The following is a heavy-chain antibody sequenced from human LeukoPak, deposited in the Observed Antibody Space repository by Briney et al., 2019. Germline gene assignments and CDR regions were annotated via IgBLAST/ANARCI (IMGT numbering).Heavy chain of an antibody. CDR2: IIPIFGTA. CDR1: GGTFSSYA. CDR3: ARDDYDGNSGLFDY. D-gene: IGHD4-23*01. V-gene: IGHV1-69*06. J-gene: IGHJ4*02. Sequence: SVKVSCKASGGTFSSYAISWVRQAPGHGLEWMGGIIPIFGTANYAQKFQGRVTITADKSTSTAYMELRSLRSDDTAVYYCARDDYDGNSGLFDYWGQGTLVTVSS.